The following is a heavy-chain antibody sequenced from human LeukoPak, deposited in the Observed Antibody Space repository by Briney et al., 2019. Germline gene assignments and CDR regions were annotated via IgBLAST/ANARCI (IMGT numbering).Heavy chain of an antibody. D-gene: IGHD3-3*01. CDR2: ISSSSSTI. Sequence: GGSLRLSCAASGFTLSSYSMNWVRQAPGKGLEWVSYISSSSSTIYYADSVKGRFTISRDNAKNSLYLQMNSLRAEDTAVYYCARVRMSGYYSLDAFDIWGQGTMVTVSS. J-gene: IGHJ3*02. CDR1: GFTLSSYS. V-gene: IGHV3-48*01. CDR3: ARVRMSGYYSLDAFDI.